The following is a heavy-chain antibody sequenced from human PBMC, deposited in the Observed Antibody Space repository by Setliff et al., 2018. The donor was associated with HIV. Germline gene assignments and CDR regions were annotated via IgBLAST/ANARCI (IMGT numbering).Heavy chain of an antibody. J-gene: IGHJ3*02. V-gene: IGHV4-38-2*01. CDR1: GYSIRSGYY. CDR2: IYHSGST. Sequence: KPSETLSLTCAVSGYSIRSGYYWGWIRQPPGKGLEWIGSIYHSGSTYYNPSLESRVTISVDTSKNQFSLKLSSVTAADTAVYYCARSDSGYRSSWAPFDIWGQGTMVTVSS. D-gene: IGHD6-13*01. CDR3: ARSDSGYRSSWAPFDI.